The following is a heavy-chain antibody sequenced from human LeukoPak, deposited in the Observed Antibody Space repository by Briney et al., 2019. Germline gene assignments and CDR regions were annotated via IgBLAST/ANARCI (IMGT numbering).Heavy chain of an antibody. CDR2: IKEDGSEK. Sequence: GGSLRLSCAASGLTFSSYWMRWVRQAPGKGLEWVANIKEDGSEKHYVDSVKGRFTISRDNAKNSLYLQMNSLRAEDTAVYYCARGPLIAAAGTSWGQGILVTVSS. CDR3: ARGPLIAAAGTS. CDR1: GLTFSSYW. V-gene: IGHV3-7*01. D-gene: IGHD6-13*01. J-gene: IGHJ5*02.